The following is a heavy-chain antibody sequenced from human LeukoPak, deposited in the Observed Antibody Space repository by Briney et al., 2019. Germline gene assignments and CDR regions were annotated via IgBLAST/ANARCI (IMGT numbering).Heavy chain of an antibody. D-gene: IGHD3-16*01. J-gene: IGHJ4*02. CDR3: ARRGAGAPFDH. CDR2: IYYSGST. V-gene: IGHV4-59*01. CDR1: GGSISSYY. Sequence: SETLSLTCTVSGGSISSYYWSWIRQPPGKGLEWIGYIYYSGSTNYNPSLKSRVTISVETSKNQFSLKLSSVTAEDTAVYYCARRGAGAPFDHWGQGTLVTVSS.